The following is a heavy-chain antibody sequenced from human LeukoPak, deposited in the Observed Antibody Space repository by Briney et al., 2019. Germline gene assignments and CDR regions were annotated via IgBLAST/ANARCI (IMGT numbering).Heavy chain of an antibody. CDR2: ISAYNGNT. J-gene: IGHJ4*02. CDR3: ARVNYYDSSGYYAPTVDY. V-gene: IGHV1-18*01. Sequence: ASVRVSCKASGYTFTSYGISWVRQAPGQGLEWMGLISAYNGNTNYAQKLQGRVTMTTDTSTSTAYMELRSLGSDDTAVYYCARVNYYDSSGYYAPTVDYWGQGTLVTVSS. CDR1: GYTFTSYG. D-gene: IGHD3-22*01.